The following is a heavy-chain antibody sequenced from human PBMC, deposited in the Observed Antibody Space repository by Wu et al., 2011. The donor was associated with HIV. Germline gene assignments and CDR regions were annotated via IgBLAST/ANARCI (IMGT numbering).Heavy chain of an antibody. J-gene: IGHJ3*02. V-gene: IGHV1-8*01. Sequence: QVQLVQSGTEVKRPGASLKVSCKASGYTFTSYDINWVRQATGQGLEWMGWMNPKSGNTGYAQKFQGRVTMTRNTSITTAYMELRSLRSDDTAIYYCAGHITMIILVINAPMSFDI. CDR3: AGHITMIILVINAPMSFDI. CDR2: MNPKSGNT. D-gene: IGHD3-22*01. CDR1: GYTFTSYD.